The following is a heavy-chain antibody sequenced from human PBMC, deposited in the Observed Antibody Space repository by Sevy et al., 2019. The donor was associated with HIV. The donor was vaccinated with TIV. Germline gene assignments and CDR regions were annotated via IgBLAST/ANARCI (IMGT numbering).Heavy chain of an antibody. D-gene: IGHD5-18*01. CDR2: ISSSSSTI. CDR3: ARDAMGTAMEIGDYFDY. V-gene: IGHV3-48*02. CDR1: GFTFSSYS. J-gene: IGHJ4*01. Sequence: GGSLRLSCAASGFTFSSYSMNWVRQAPGKGLEWVSYISSSSSTIYYADSVKGRFTISRDNAKNSLYLQMNSLRDEDTAVYYCARDAMGTAMEIGDYFDYWGHGTLVTVSS.